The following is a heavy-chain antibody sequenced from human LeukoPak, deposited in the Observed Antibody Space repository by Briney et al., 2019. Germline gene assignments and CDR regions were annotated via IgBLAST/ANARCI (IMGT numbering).Heavy chain of an antibody. Sequence: GEPLQISFQASGSRFTSSWIGWVRQLPGKGLEWMGIIYPSDSDARYTPSFQGLVTISADKSISTAFLQWSSLKASDTAIYFCARVRATVPDAFDIWGQGTMVTVSS. V-gene: IGHV5-51*01. CDR1: GSRFTSSW. D-gene: IGHD2-15*01. CDR3: ARVRATVPDAFDI. CDR2: IYPSDSDA. J-gene: IGHJ3*02.